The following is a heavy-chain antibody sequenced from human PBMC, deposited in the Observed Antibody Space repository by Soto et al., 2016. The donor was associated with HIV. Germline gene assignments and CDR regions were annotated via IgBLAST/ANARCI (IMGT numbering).Heavy chain of an antibody. Sequence: EVQLVESGGHLVQPGESLRLSCAGSGFTFPTYRMNWVRQAPGKGLEWVSRISTDGSITTYADAVRGRFTISRDNAKNTLSLQMNNLRAEDTAIYYCVRTHYYFYVMDVWGQGTTVAVSS. CDR2: ISTDGSIT. V-gene: IGHV3-74*01. CDR1: GFTFPTYR. J-gene: IGHJ6*02. CDR3: VRTHYYFYVMDV.